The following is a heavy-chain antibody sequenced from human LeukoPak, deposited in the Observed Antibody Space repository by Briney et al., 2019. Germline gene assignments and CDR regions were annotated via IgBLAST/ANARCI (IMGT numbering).Heavy chain of an antibody. D-gene: IGHD3-22*01. CDR2: ISGSGGST. J-gene: IGHJ4*02. CDR1: GGSISSSN. Sequence: GTLSLTCAVSGGSISSSNWWSWVRQPPGKGLEWVSAISGSGGSTYYADSVKGRFTISRDNSKNTLYLQMNSLRAEDTAVYYCAKDQVQNYYDSSGYYSHFDYWGQGTLVTVSS. V-gene: IGHV3-23*01. CDR3: AKDQVQNYYDSSGYYSHFDY.